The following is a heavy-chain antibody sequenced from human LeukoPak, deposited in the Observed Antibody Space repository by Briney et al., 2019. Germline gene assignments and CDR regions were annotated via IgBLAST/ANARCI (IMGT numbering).Heavy chain of an antibody. CDR2: IYSGGST. Sequence: GGSLRLPCAASGFTVSSKYMSWVRQAPGKGLEWVSIIYSGGSTYYADSVKGRFTISRDNSKNTLFLQMDSLRAEDTAVYYCARGGSSSHFDYWGQGTLVTVSS. CDR1: GFTVSSKY. V-gene: IGHV3-53*01. J-gene: IGHJ4*02. D-gene: IGHD6-13*01. CDR3: ARGGSSSHFDY.